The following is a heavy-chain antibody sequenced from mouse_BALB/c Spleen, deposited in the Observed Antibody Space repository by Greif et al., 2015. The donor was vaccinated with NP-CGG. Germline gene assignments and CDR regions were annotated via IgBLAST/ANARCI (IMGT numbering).Heavy chain of an antibody. J-gene: IGHJ1*01. CDR2: INPYNGGT. CDR3: ARRGDYYGSSDWYFDV. CDR1: GYSFTGST. D-gene: IGHD1-1*01. Sequence: VQLQQSGPELVKPGASMKISCKASGYSFTGSTMNWVKQSHGKNLEWLGLINPYNGGTSYNQKFKGKATLTVDKSSSTAYMELRRLTAEDSAVYYCARRGDYYGSSDWYFDVWGAGTTVTVSS. V-gene: IGHV1-18*01.